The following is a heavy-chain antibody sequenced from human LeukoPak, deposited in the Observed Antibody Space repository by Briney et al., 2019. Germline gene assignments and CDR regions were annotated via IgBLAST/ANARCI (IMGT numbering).Heavy chain of an antibody. J-gene: IGHJ4*02. V-gene: IGHV3-23*01. CDR1: GGSFSGYY. CDR3: TKASAARCIGVFCYPFDH. Sequence: PSETLSLTCAVYGGSFSGYYWSWIRQPPGKGLEWVAATVGIGPDTYHADSVKGRFTISRDNSKNILHLQMNILRVEDTAVYYCTKASAARCIGVFCYPFDHWGQGTLVTVSS. D-gene: IGHD2-15*01. CDR2: TVGIGPDT.